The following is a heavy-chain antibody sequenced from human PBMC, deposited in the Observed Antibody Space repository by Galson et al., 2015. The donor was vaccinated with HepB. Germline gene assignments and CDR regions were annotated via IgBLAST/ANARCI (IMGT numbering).Heavy chain of an antibody. CDR2: ISYDGSNK. Sequence: SLRLSCAASGFTFSSYAMHWVRQAPGKGLEWVAVISYDGSNKYYADSVKGRFTISRDDSKNTLYLQMNSLRAEDTAVYYCARGLRGNSYYDILTGPFDYWGQGTLVTVSS. CDR3: ARGLRGNSYYDILTGPFDY. D-gene: IGHD3-9*01. CDR1: GFTFSSYA. J-gene: IGHJ4*02. V-gene: IGHV3-30*04.